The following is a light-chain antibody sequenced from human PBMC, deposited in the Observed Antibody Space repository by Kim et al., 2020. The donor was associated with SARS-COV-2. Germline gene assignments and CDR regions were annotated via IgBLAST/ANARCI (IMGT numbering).Light chain of an antibody. CDR1: NIGSKS. J-gene: IGLJ2*01. V-gene: IGLV3-21*04. CDR2: YDS. CDR3: QVWDSLVV. Sequence: VEVAPGKTARITCGGNNIGSKSVPWYQKKPGQAPVLVIYYDSDRPSGIPVRFSGSNSGNTATLTISRVEAGDEADYYCQVWDSLVVFGGGTQLTVL.